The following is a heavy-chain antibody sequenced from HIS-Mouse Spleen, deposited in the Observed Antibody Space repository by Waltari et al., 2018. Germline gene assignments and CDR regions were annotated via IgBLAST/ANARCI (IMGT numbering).Heavy chain of an antibody. V-gene: IGHV2-5*02. D-gene: IGHD4-4*01. CDR2: IYWDDDK. CDR3: AHKTRRVTRWHYFDY. Sequence: QITLKESGPTLVKPTQTLTLTCTFSGFSLSTSGVGVGWIRQPPGKALEWLALIYWDDDKRYSPSLKGRLTITKDTSKNQVVLTMTNMDPVDTATYYCAHKTRRVTRWHYFDYWGQGTLVTVSS. CDR1: GFSLSTSGVG. J-gene: IGHJ4*02.